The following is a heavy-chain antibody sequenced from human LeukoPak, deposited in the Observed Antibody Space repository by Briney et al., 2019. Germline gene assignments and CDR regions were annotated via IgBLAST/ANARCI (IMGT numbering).Heavy chain of an antibody. CDR3: TRDWYQKAFDI. CDR1: GYTFTDYY. CDR2: IRPKNGDT. Sequence: ASVKVSCKASGYTFTDYYMHWVRQAPGQGLGWVGWIRPKNGDTDYAQNFEGRVTMTRETSISTAYMELTSLRSDDTAVYFCTRDWYQKAFDIWGRGTMVTVSS. J-gene: IGHJ3*02. D-gene: IGHD2-2*01. V-gene: IGHV1-2*02.